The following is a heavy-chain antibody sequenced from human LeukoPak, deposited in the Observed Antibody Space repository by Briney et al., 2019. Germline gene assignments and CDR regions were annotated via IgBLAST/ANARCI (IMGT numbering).Heavy chain of an antibody. V-gene: IGHV3-7*01. J-gene: IGHJ4*02. CDR3: ARDSYYYDSSGDFGY. CDR1: GFTFSSYW. D-gene: IGHD3-22*01. CDR2: IKQDGSEK. Sequence: GGSLRLSCAASGFTFSSYWMSWVRQAPGKGLAGVANIKQDGSEKYYVDSVKGRFTISRDNAKNSLYLQMNSLRAEDTAVYYCARDSYYYDSSGDFGYWGQGTLVTVSS.